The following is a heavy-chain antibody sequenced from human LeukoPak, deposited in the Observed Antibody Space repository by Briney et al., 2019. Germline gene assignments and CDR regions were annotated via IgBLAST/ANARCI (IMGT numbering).Heavy chain of an antibody. D-gene: IGHD2-2*01. CDR2: IYYSGST. V-gene: IGHV4-39*01. CDR1: GGSISSSSYY. J-gene: IGHJ4*02. Sequence: KASETLSLTCTVSGGSISSSSYYWGWIRQPPGKGLEWIGSIYYSGSTYYNPPLKSRVTISVDTSKNQFSLKLSSVTAADTAVYYCARYRRITGVPAAIGYWGQGTLVTVSS. CDR3: ARYRRITGVPAAIGY.